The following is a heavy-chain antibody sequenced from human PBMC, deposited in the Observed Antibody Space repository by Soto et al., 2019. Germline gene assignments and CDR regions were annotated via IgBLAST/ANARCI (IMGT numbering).Heavy chain of an antibody. J-gene: IGHJ6*02. CDR3: ARDKYSGYDPAVVDYYYYGMDV. CDR1: GFTFSSYS. D-gene: IGHD5-12*01. CDR2: ISSSSSYI. Sequence: EVQLVESGGGLVKPGGSLRLSCAASGFTFSSYSMNWVRQAPGKGLEWVASISSSSSYIYYADSLKGRFTISRDNDKNSLYLQMNSLRAEDTAVYYCARDKYSGYDPAVVDYYYYGMDVWGQATTVTVSS. V-gene: IGHV3-21*01.